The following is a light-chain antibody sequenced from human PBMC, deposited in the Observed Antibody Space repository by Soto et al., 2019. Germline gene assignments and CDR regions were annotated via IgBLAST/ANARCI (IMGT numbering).Light chain of an antibody. CDR1: SSDVGSYNL. CDR2: EVS. Sequence: QSVLTQPASVSGSPGQSITISCTGTSSDVGSYNLVSWYLQHPGKAPKLMIYEVSKRPSGVSNRFSGSKSGNTASLTISGLQAEDEADYYCCSYAGSSTSVFGGGTKLTVL. J-gene: IGLJ2*01. CDR3: CSYAGSSTSV. V-gene: IGLV2-23*02.